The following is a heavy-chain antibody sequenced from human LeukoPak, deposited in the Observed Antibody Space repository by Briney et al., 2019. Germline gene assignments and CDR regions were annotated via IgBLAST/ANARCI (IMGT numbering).Heavy chain of an antibody. CDR2: INPHSGDT. J-gene: IGHJ4*02. D-gene: IGHD1-26*01. Sequence: GASVKVSCKASGYPLTGFYIHWVRQAPGQGLEWMGWINPHSGDTTSTEKFKGWVSVSRDTTIDTAYMELSSLKSDDTAVYFCARAMAGGTYSLILAHWGQGTLVTVSS. CDR3: ARAMAGGTYSLILAH. CDR1: GYPLTGFY. V-gene: IGHV1-2*04.